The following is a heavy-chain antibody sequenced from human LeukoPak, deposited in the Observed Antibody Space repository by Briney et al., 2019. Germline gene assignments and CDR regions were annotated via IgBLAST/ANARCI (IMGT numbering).Heavy chain of an antibody. J-gene: IGHJ4*02. CDR2: ISYDGSNQ. CDR3: AKGRGVLEYYFDY. D-gene: IGHD1-1*01. V-gene: IGHV3-30*18. CDR1: GFTFSSYG. Sequence: GTSLRLSCAASGFTFSSYGMLWVRQAPGKGPEWVAGISYDGSNQYYADSVKGRFTISRDNSRNTLYLHMNSLRAEDTAVYYCAKGRGVLEYYFDYWGQGTLVPVSS.